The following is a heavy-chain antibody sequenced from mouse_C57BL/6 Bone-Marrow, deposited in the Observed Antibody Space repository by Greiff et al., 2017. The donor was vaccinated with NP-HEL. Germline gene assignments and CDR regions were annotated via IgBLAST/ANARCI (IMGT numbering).Heavy chain of an antibody. CDR3: TPTVVADY. CDR1: GFNIKDDY. J-gene: IGHJ2*01. D-gene: IGHD1-1*01. CDR2: IDPENGDT. Sequence: DVKLQESGAELVRPGASVKLSCTASGFNIKDDYMHWVKQRPEQGLEWIGWIDPENGDTEYASKFQGKATITADTSSNTAYLQLSSLTSEDTAVYYGTPTVVADYWGQGTTLTVSS. V-gene: IGHV14-4*01.